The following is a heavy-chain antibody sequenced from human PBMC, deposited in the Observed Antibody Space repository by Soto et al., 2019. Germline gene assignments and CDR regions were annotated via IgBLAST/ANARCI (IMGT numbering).Heavy chain of an antibody. Sequence: GGSLRLSCAASGFTFSSYGMHWVRQAPGKGLEWVAVISYDGSNKYYADSVKGRFTISRDNSKNTLYLQMNSLRAEDTAVYYCASGSYFDYWGQGTLVTVSS. J-gene: IGHJ4*02. D-gene: IGHD3-10*01. CDR2: ISYDGSNK. V-gene: IGHV3-30*03. CDR3: ASGSYFDY. CDR1: GFTFSSYG.